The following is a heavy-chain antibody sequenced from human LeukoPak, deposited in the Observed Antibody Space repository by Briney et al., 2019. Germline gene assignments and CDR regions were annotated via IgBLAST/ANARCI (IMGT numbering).Heavy chain of an antibody. D-gene: IGHD5-12*01. CDR2: INEHGSEK. J-gene: IGHJ4*02. CDR1: GFTFSRYW. Sequence: PGGSLRLSCAASGFTFSRYWMSWVRQAPGQGLEWMANINEHGSEKNYVNSVRGRFTISRDNTKNSVYVQMNGLRVEDTGVYYCAKYSGYHGDHWGQGTLVTVSS. CDR3: AKYSGYHGDH. V-gene: IGHV3-7*01.